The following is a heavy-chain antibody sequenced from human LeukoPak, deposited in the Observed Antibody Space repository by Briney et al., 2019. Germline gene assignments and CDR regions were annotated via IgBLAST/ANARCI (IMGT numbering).Heavy chain of an antibody. CDR1: GYTFTNYG. J-gene: IGHJ3*02. D-gene: IGHD2-2*01. V-gene: IGHV1-2*02. Sequence: ASVKVSCKASGYTFTNYGISWVRQAPGQGLEWMGWINPNSGGTIYAQKFQGRVTMARDTSISAAYMELSRLRSDDTAVYYCARVDPAASYAFDIWGQGTMVTVSS. CDR2: INPNSGGT. CDR3: ARVDPAASYAFDI.